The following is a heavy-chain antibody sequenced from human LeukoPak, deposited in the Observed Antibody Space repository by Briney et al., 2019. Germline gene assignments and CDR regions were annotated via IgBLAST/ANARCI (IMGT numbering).Heavy chain of an antibody. CDR2: IIPVFWTA. D-gene: IGHD3-22*01. Sequence: RASVKVSCKASGGTFNTYPISWVRQAPGQGLEWMGGIIPVFWTANYPQKFHGRITITADESTNTAYMELSSLRSDDTAVYYCARGEPLRQNYYDGSSWDCQYWGQGTLVTVSS. J-gene: IGHJ1*01. CDR3: ARGEPLRQNYYDGSSWDCQY. V-gene: IGHV1-69*01. CDR1: GGTFNTYP.